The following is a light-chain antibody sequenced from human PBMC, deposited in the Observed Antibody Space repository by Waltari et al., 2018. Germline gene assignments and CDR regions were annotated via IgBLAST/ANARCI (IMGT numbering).Light chain of an antibody. CDR3: QSYDSSLSGSI. V-gene: IGLV1-40*01. CDR1: SSNIGAGYD. Sequence: QSGLTQPPSVSGAPGQRVTISCTGSSSNIGAGYDVHWYQLLPGTAPKLLIYGNSNRPSGVPDRFSGCKSGTSASLAITGLQAEDEADYYCQSYDSSLSGSIFGGWTKLTVL. J-gene: IGLJ2*01. CDR2: GNS.